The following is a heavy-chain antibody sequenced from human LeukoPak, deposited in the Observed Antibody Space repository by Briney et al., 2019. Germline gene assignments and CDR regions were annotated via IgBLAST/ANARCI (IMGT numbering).Heavy chain of an antibody. J-gene: IGHJ4*02. V-gene: IGHV4-34*01. CDR3: ARGDLYSSSSWRFDY. CDR1: GGSFSGYY. D-gene: IGHD6-6*01. Sequence: SETLSPTCAVYGGSFSGYYWSWIRQPPGKGLEWIGEINHSGSTNYNPSLKSRVTISVDTSKNQFSLKLSSVTAADTAVYYCARGDLYSSSSWRFDYWGQGTLVTVSS. CDR2: INHSGST.